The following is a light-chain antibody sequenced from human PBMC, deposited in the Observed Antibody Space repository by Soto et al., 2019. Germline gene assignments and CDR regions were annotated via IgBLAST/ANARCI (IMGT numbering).Light chain of an antibody. CDR3: SLYTSINTYV. J-gene: IGLJ1*01. V-gene: IGLV2-14*01. CDR2: EVS. CDR1: SSDVGGYKY. Sequence: QSVLTQPASVSGSPGQSITISCTGTSSDVGGYKYVSWYQQHPGKAPKLMIYEVSNRPSGVSNRFSGSKSGNTASPTISGLQAEDEADYYCSLYTSINTYVFGTGTKVTVL.